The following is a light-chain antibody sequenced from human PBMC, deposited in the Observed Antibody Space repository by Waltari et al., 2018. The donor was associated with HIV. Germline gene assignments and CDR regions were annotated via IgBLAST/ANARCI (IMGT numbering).Light chain of an antibody. CDR1: QSFSSD. V-gene: IGKV3-15*01. J-gene: IGKJ2*01. CDR3: QQYNNWPLS. Sequence: EIVMTQSPATLSVSPGERATLSCRASQSFSSDLAWYQHKPGQAPRLLIYGVSTRATGIPARFSGSGSGTEFTLTICSLQSEDFAVYYCQQYNNWPLSFGQGTKLEIK. CDR2: GVS.